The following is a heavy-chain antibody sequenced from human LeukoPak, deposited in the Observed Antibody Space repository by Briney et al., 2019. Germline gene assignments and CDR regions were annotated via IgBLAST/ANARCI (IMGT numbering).Heavy chain of an antibody. V-gene: IGHV3-48*04. Sequence: HAGGSLRLSCAASGFTFSSYSMNWVCQAPGKGLEWLSYISSSSSRIYYADSVKGRFTISRDNAKNSLYLQMSSLRAEDTAVYYCARDSGSTGDFDYWGQGTLVTVSS. D-gene: IGHD6-13*01. CDR2: ISSSSSRI. CDR1: GFTFSSYS. J-gene: IGHJ4*02. CDR3: ARDSGSTGDFDY.